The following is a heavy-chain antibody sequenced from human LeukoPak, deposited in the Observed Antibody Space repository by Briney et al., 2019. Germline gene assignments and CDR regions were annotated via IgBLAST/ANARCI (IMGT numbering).Heavy chain of an antibody. V-gene: IGHV1-46*01. CDR3: ARDRIAAADSPNWFDP. CDR1: GYTFTSYY. Sequence: ASVKVSCKASGYTFTSYYMHWVRQAPGQGLEWMGIINPSGGSTSYAQKFQGRVTITADKSTSTAYMELSSLRSEDTAVYYCARDRIAAADSPNWFDPWGQGTLVTVSS. CDR2: INPSGGST. J-gene: IGHJ5*02. D-gene: IGHD6-13*01.